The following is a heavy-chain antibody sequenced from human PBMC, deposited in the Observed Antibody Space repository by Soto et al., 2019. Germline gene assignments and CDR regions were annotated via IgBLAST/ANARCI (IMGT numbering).Heavy chain of an antibody. CDR1: GFTFSSYA. J-gene: IGHJ6*02. D-gene: IGHD3-22*01. CDR2: ISGSGGST. V-gene: IGHV3-23*01. CDR3: AKAYYYDSSGYNPYYYYYGMDV. Sequence: GGSLRLSCAASGFTFSSYAMSWVRQVPGKGLEWVSAISGSGGSTYYADSVKGRFTISRDNSKNTLYLQMNSLRAEDTAVYYCAKAYYYDSSGYNPYYYYYGMDVWGQGTTVTVSS.